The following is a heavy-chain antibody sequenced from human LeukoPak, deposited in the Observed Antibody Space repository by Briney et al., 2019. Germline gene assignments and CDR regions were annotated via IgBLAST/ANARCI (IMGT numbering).Heavy chain of an antibody. V-gene: IGHV4-34*01. CDR2: INHSGST. Sequence: SETLSLTCAVYGGSFSGYYWSWIRQPPGKGPEWIGEINHSGSTNYNPSLKSRVTISVDTSKNQFSLKLSSVTAADTAVYYCARHYSSGYFNWFDPWGQGTLVTVSS. CDR1: GGSFSGYY. CDR3: ARHYSSGYFNWFDP. D-gene: IGHD3-22*01. J-gene: IGHJ5*02.